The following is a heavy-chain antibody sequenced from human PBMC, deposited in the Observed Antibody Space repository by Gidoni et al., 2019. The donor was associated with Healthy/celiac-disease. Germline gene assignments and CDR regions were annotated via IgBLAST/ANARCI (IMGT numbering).Heavy chain of an antibody. V-gene: IGHV4-31*03. J-gene: IGHJ6*02. Sequence: QVQLQESGPGLVKPSQTLSLTCTVSGGSISSGGYYWSWIRQHPGKGLEWIGYIYYSGSTYYHPSLKSRVTISVDTSKNQFSLKLSSGTAADTAVYYCARERCRYCSGGSCYFYGMDVWGQVTTVTVSS. CDR1: GGSISSGGYY. D-gene: IGHD2-15*01. CDR2: IYYSGST. CDR3: ARERCRYCSGGSCYFYGMDV.